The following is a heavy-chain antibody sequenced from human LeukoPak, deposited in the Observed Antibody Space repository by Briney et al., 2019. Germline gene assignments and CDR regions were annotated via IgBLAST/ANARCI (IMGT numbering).Heavy chain of an antibody. CDR3: ARHGTISSESYFDY. Sequence: PSETLSLTCSVSGGSVSSYYWSWIRQSPGKGLEWIGYIHNSGRTNYNPSLKSRVTGFVDTSKNQVSLRLSSVTAADTAVYYCARHGTISSESYFDYWGQGALVTVSS. V-gene: IGHV4-59*08. J-gene: IGHJ4*02. D-gene: IGHD1-14*01. CDR1: GGSVSSYY. CDR2: IHNSGRT.